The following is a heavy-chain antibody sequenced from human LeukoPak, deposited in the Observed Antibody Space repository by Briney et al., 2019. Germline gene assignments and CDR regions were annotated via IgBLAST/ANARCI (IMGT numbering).Heavy chain of an antibody. Sequence: PGRSLRLSCAASGFTFSSYAMHWVRQAPGKGLEWVAVISYDGSNKYYADSVKGRFTISRDNAKNSLYLQMNSLRAEDTAVYYCARDLGVVPIRSWFDPWGQGTLVTVSS. CDR2: ISYDGSNK. D-gene: IGHD2-2*01. CDR1: GFTFSSYA. CDR3: ARDLGVVPIRSWFDP. V-gene: IGHV3-30-3*01. J-gene: IGHJ5*02.